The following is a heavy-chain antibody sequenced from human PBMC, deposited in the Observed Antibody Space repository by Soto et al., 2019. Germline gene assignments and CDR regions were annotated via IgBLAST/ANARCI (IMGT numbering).Heavy chain of an antibody. CDR2: IYYSGST. CDR3: ANTPGTYCGGDCYTTDY. V-gene: IGHV4-39*01. CDR1: GGSISSSSYY. D-gene: IGHD2-21*02. Sequence: SETLSLTCTVSGGSISSSSYYWGWIRQPPGKGLEWIGSIYYSGSTYYNPSLKSRVTISVDTSKNQFSLKLSSVTAADTAVYYCANTPGTYCGGDCYTTDYWGQGTLVTVSS. J-gene: IGHJ4*02.